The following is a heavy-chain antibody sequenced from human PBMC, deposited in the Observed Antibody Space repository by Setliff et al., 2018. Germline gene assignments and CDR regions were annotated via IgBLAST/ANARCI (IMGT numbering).Heavy chain of an antibody. CDR2: LYPNLVT. V-gene: IGHV3-23*05. Sequence: GGSLRLSCAASGFTFSSYAMSWVRQAPGKGLEWVSVLYPNLVTNYADSVKDRFTVSRDESKNMLYLQMNNLEVDDTAIYYCDSTLEGRVVVGASTMIDFPNPLQPLPWG. J-gene: IGHJ5*02. D-gene: IGHD3-22*01. CDR1: GFTFSSYA. CDR3: DSTLEGRVVVGASTMIDFPNPLQPLP.